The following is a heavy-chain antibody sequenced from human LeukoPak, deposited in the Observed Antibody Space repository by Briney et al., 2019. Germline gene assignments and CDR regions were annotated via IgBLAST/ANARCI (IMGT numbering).Heavy chain of an antibody. CDR1: GFTFSSYW. D-gene: IGHD1-26*01. J-gene: IGHJ4*02. Sequence: GGSLRLSCAASGFTFSSYWMSWVRQAPGKGLEWVANVVGDGSDKYYVDSVKGRFTVSRDNAKNSLYLQMNSLRAEDTAVYYCARNNYYARDYWGRGTLVTVAS. CDR3: ARNNYYARDY. CDR2: VVGDGSDK. V-gene: IGHV3-7*01.